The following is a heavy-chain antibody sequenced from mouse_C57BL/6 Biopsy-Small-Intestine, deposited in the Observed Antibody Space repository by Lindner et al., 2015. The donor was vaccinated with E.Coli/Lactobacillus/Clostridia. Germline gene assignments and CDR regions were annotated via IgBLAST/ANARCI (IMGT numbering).Heavy chain of an antibody. CDR2: INPSSGYT. V-gene: IGHV1-7*01. J-gene: IGHJ4*01. CDR3: ARGFLLSFYAMDY. CDR1: GYTFTSYW. D-gene: IGHD2-1*01. Sequence: VQLQESGAELAKPGASVKMSCKASGYTFTSYWMHWVKQRPGQGLEWIGYINPSSGYTDYNQKFKDKATLTADKSSSTAYMQLSSLTSEDSAVYYCARGFLLSFYAMDYWGQGTSVTVSS.